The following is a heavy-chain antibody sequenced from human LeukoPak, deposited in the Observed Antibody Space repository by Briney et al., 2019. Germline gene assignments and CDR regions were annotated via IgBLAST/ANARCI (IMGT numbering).Heavy chain of an antibody. CDR2: INPNSGGT. J-gene: IGHJ6*02. V-gene: IGHV1-2*02. D-gene: IGHD6-19*01. Sequence: ASVKVSCKASGYTFTGYYMHWVRQAPGQGLEWMEWINPNSGGTNYAQKFQGRVTMTRDTSISTAYMELSRLRSDDTAVYYCASRGYSSGGYGMDVWGQGTTVTVSS. CDR3: ASRGYSSGGYGMDV. CDR1: GYTFTGYY.